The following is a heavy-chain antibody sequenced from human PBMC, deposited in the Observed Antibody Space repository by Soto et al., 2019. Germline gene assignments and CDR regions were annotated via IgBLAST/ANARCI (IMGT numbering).Heavy chain of an antibody. CDR2: INAGNGNT. D-gene: IGHD6-13*01. J-gene: IGHJ4*02. V-gene: IGHV1-3*01. CDR3: ARRDRIAAAGSEFDY. CDR1: GYTFTSYA. Sequence: GASVKVSCKASGYTFTSYAMHWVRQAPGQRLEWMGWINAGNGNTKYSQKFQGWVTMTRDTSISTAYMELSRLRSDDTAVYYCARRDRIAAAGSEFDYWGQGTLVTVSS.